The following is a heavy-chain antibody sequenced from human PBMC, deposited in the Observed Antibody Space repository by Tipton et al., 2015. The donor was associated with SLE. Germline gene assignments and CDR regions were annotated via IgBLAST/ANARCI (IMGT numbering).Heavy chain of an antibody. D-gene: IGHD1-26*01. CDR3: ARHRDSGDYYFDF. CDR1: GDSIRSSPYY. V-gene: IGHV4-39*01. CDR2: IYYTGST. J-gene: IGHJ4*02. Sequence: TLSLTCTVSGDSIRSSPYYWGWIRQPPGKGLEWIGSIYYTGSTYYNPPLRSRLSISVDTSENQFSLKLSSVTAADTAVYYCARHRDSGDYYFDFWGQGTLVTV.